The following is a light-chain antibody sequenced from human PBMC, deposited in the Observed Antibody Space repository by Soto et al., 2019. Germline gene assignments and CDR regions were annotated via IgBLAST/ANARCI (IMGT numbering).Light chain of an antibody. CDR3: QTWDTGIRVV. J-gene: IGLJ2*01. CDR1: SGHSSYA. CDR2: LNSDGSH. V-gene: IGLV4-69*01. Sequence: QLVLTQSPSASASLGASVKLTCTLNSGHSSYAIAWHQQQPEKGPRYLMKLNSDGSHSKGDGIPDRFSGSSSGAERYLTISSLHSEDEADYYCQTWDTGIRVVFGGGTKLTVL.